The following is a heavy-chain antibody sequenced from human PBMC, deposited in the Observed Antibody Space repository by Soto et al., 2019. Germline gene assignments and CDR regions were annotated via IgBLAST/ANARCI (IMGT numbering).Heavy chain of an antibody. J-gene: IGHJ4*02. CDR3: AREARDGGSGWYYNDC. CDR2: INAGNGKT. V-gene: IGHV1-3*01. Sequence: QVQLVQSGAEVKKPGASVQISCKASGYTFTKYVLHWVRQAPGQRLEWMGWINAGNGKTKYSQNVQDRVTITTDTSASTTYMELSSLRSEDTAVYYCAREARDGGSGWYYNDCWGQGTLVTVSS. D-gene: IGHD6-19*01. CDR1: GYTFTKYV.